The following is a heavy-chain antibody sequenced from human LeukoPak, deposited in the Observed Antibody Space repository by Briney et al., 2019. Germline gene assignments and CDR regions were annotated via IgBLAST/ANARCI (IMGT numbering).Heavy chain of an antibody. J-gene: IGHJ4*02. V-gene: IGHV3-64D*09. CDR3: ARAPPASGVPASIDY. D-gene: IGHD2-2*01. CDR2: ISKNGRDI. CDR1: GFTFSNSP. Sequence: GGSLRLSCSASGFTFSNSPMHWVRQAPGKGLGYVSAISKNGRDIFYADSVRGRFTISRDNSKNTLYLQMSSLRAVDTAVYYCARAPPASGVPASIDYWGQGTLVIVSS.